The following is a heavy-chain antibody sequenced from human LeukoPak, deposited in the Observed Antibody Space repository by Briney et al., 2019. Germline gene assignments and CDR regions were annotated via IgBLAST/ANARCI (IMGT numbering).Heavy chain of an antibody. CDR1: SYTFTSYG. Sequence: ASVKVSCKASSYTFTSYGISWVRQAPGQGLEWMGWISAYNGNTNYAQKLQGRVTMTTDTSTSTAYMELRSLRSDDTAVYYCARSVRGYSYGQFDYWGQGTLVTVSS. J-gene: IGHJ4*02. CDR2: ISAYNGNT. D-gene: IGHD5-18*01. V-gene: IGHV1-18*01. CDR3: ARSVRGYSYGQFDY.